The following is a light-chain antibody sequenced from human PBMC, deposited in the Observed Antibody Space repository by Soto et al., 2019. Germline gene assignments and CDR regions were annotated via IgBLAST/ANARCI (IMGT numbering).Light chain of an antibody. CDR2: EVS. CDR3: CSYVGRSDSYV. V-gene: IGLV2-23*02. Sequence: QSALSQPASVSGSPGQSITISCTGTSSDVGSNDLVSWYQQHPGKAPKLMIYEVSKRPSGISYRFSGSKSGNTASLTISGLQAEDEGDYYCCSYVGRSDSYVFGAGTKLTVL. J-gene: IGLJ1*01. CDR1: SSDVGSNDL.